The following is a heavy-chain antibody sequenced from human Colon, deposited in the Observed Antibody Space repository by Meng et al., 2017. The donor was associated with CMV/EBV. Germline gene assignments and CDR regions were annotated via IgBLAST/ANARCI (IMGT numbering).Heavy chain of an antibody. CDR1: AIIFSDSG. J-gene: IGHJ6*02. Sequence: GESLKISCKLSAIIFSDSGMDWVRQAPGKGLEWVAFIRHEGLPSYAASVKGRFSISRDSSKNTVDLQMNSLRTEDSAVYFCVRGINLGMDVWGQGTTVTVSS. V-gene: IGHV3-30*02. CDR3: VRGINLGMDV. D-gene: IGHD1-14*01. CDR2: IRHEGLP.